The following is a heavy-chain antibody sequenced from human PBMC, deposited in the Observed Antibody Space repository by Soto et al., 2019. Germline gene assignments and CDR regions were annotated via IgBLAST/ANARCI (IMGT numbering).Heavy chain of an antibody. Sequence: SGPTLVNPPQTLTLTCRFSGFSLSTSGGGVGWIRHPPGKGLEWLALLYWDDDKRYSPSLKSRLTITKGTSKNQVVLTMTKMDPVDTATYYCAHAGYSCGWTFDYWGQGTLVTVSS. J-gene: IGHJ4*02. CDR2: LYWDDDK. D-gene: IGHD6-19*01. V-gene: IGHV2-5*02. CDR1: GFSLSTSGGG. CDR3: AHAGYSCGWTFDY.